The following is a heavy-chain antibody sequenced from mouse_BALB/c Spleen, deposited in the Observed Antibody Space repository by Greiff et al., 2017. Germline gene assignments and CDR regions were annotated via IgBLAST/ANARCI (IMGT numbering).Heavy chain of an antibody. D-gene: IGHD1-2*01. CDR3: ARTATYYFDY. J-gene: IGHJ2*01. V-gene: IGHV5-12-2*01. CDR2: ISNGGGST. Sequence: DVMLVESGGGLVKPGGSLKLSCAASGFTFSSYTMSWVRQTPEKRLEWVAYISNGGGSTYYPDNVKGRFTISRDNAKNALYLQMSSLKAEDTAMYYCARTATYYFDYWGQGTTLTVSA. CDR1: GFTFSSYT.